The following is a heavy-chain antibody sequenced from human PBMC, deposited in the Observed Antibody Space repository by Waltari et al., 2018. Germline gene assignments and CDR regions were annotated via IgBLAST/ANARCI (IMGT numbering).Heavy chain of an antibody. Sequence: QVQLQQWGAGLLKPSETLSLTCAVYGGSFSGYYWSWIRQPPGKGLEWIGEINHSGSTNYNPSLKSRVTISVDTSKNQFSLKLSSVTAADTAVYYCARQFRAAAGTPYFDDWGQGT. CDR3: ARQFRAAAGTPYFDD. D-gene: IGHD6-13*01. V-gene: IGHV4-34*01. J-gene: IGHJ4*02. CDR2: INHSGST. CDR1: GGSFSGYY.